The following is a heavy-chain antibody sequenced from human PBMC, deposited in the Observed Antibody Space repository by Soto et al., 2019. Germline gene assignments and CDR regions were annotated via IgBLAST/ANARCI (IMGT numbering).Heavy chain of an antibody. J-gene: IGHJ6*02. V-gene: IGHV3-23*01. CDR2: ISGSGGST. Sequence: GGSLRLSCAASGFTFSSYAMSWVRQAPGKGLEWVSAISGSGGSTYYADSVKGRFTISRDNSKNTLYLQMNSLRAEDTAVYYCATSFPYGDYGGYYSYGMDVWGQGTTVTVSS. CDR1: GFTFSSYA. CDR3: ATSFPYGDYGGYYSYGMDV. D-gene: IGHD4-17*01.